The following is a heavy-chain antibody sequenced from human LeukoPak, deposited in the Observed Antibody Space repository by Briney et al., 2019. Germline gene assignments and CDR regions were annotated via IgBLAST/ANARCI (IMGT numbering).Heavy chain of an antibody. D-gene: IGHD6-25*01. CDR3: ARQRIAAGGNWFDP. CDR1: GFTFSSYE. Sequence: PGGSLRLSCAASGFTFSSYEMNWVRQAPGKGLEWVSYISSSGSTIYYADSVKGRFTISRDNAKNSLYLQMNSLRAEDTAVYYCARQRIAAGGNWFDPWGQGTLVTVSS. J-gene: IGHJ5*02. V-gene: IGHV3-48*03. CDR2: ISSSGSTI.